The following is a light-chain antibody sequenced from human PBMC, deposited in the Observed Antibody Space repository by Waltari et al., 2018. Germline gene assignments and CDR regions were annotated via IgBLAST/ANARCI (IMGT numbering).Light chain of an antibody. Sequence: DIQMTQSPSTLSASVGDIVTPTCRASQSISTWLAWYPQKPVRAPKLLIYKASSLESGVPSRFSGSGSGTEFTLTISSLQPDDFATYYCQQYSSFPRTFGQGTKVEIK. V-gene: IGKV1-5*03. J-gene: IGKJ1*01. CDR2: KAS. CDR3: QQYSSFPRT. CDR1: QSISTW.